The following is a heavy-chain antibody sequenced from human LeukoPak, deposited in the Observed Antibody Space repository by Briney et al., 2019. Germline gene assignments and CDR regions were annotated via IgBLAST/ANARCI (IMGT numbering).Heavy chain of an antibody. J-gene: IGHJ4*02. CDR1: GYTFTSYD. D-gene: IGHD5-12*01. V-gene: IGHV1-8*01. CDR3: AKSGVATIEFDY. CDR2: MNPNSGNT. Sequence: ASVKVSCKASGYTFTSYDINWVRQATGQGLEWMGWMNPNSGNTGYAQKFQGRVTMTRNTSISTAYMELSSLRSEDTAVYHCAKSGVATIEFDYWGQGTLVTVSS.